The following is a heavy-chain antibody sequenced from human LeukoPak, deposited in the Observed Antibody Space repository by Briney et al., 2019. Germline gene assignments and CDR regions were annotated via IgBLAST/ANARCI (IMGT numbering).Heavy chain of an antibody. Sequence: HPGGSLRLSCAASGFTFSDYGMHWVRQAPGKGLEWVAVISYDGSNKYYADSVKGRFTISRDNSKNTLYLQMNSLRAEDTAVYYCAKVRWDNSGWYYLDYWGQGTLVTVSS. CDR1: GFTFSDYG. CDR3: AKVRWDNSGWYYLDY. J-gene: IGHJ4*02. D-gene: IGHD6-19*01. CDR2: ISYDGSNK. V-gene: IGHV3-30*18.